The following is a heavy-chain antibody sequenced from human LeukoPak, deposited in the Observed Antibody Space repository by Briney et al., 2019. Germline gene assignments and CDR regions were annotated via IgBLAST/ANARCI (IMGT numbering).Heavy chain of an antibody. CDR3: AREYSNYALSNWFGP. J-gene: IGHJ5*02. CDR2: IIPIFGTA. D-gene: IGHD4-11*01. V-gene: IGHV1-69*06. CDR1: GGTFSSYA. Sequence: ASVKVSCKASGGTFSSYAISWVRQAPGQGLEWMGGIIPIFGTANYAQKFQGRVTITADKSTSTAYMELSSLRSEDTAVYYCAREYSNYALSNWFGPWGQGTLVTVSS.